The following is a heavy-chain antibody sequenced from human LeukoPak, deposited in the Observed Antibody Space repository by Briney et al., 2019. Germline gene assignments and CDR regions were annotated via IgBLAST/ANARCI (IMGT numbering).Heavy chain of an antibody. J-gene: IGHJ5*02. CDR1: GGSISSSRYY. CDR3: ARIHSGSYPWWFDP. D-gene: IGHD1-26*01. V-gene: IGHV4-39*01. CDR2: IYYSGGT. Sequence: PSETLSLTCTVSGGSISSSRYYWGWIRQPPGKGLEWMGSIYYSGGTYYNPSRESRVTISVDTSKNQFSLKLSSVTAADTAVYYCARIHSGSYPWWFDPWGQGTLVTVSS.